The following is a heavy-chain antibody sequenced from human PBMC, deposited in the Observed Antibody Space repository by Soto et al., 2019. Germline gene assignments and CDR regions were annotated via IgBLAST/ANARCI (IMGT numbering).Heavy chain of an antibody. D-gene: IGHD2-15*01. J-gene: IGHJ5*02. CDR2: LWSAGLT. V-gene: IGHV3-53*01. Sequence: EVQVVESGGGLIQPGGSLRPSCAASGFTVSSNYMTWVRQAPGKGLEWVSILWSAGLTYYADSVKGRFTISRDNSKNTLYLQMTSLRAEDSAVYYCARELPPDLWGQGTLVTVSS. CDR1: GFTVSSNY. CDR3: ARELPPDL.